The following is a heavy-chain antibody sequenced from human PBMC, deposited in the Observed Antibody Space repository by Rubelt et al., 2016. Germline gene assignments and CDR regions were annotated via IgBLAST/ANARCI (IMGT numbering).Heavy chain of an antibody. CDR3: ARDTTYGDYYFDL. CDR2: MYHSGTT. CDR1: GYSISSGYY. Sequence: QVQLQESGPGLVKPSETLSLSCTVSGYSISSGYYWGWIRQSPGKGLEWIGSMYHSGTTYCNPSLKSRVTISVDTSKNQISRKLGAVTAADTAVYYCARDTTYGDYYFDLWGQGTLVTVAA. J-gene: IGHJ4*02. D-gene: IGHD2-21*02. V-gene: IGHV4-38-2*02.